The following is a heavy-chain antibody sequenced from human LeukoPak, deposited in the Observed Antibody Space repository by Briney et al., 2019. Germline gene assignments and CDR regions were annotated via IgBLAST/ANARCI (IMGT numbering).Heavy chain of an antibody. J-gene: IGHJ3*02. CDR3: ARDRLRFLEWSPDAFDI. D-gene: IGHD3-3*01. CDR2: IKQDGSEK. CDR1: GFTFSSYW. V-gene: IGHV3-7*01. Sequence: GGSLRLSCAASGFTFSSYWMSWVRQAPGKGLEWVANIKQDGSEKYYVDSVKGRFTISRDNAKNSLYLQMNSLRAEDTAVYYCARDRLRFLEWSPDAFDIWGQGTMVTVSS.